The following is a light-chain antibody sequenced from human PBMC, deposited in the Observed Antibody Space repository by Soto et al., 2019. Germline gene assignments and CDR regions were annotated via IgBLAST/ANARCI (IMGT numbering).Light chain of an antibody. CDR1: QGIAKW. Sequence: DIQMTQSPSSVSASVGDRFTITCRASQGIAKWLAWYQQKPGKAPKLLIYAASSLESGVPSRFSGSGSGTDFTLTISSLQPEDFATYYCQQANRFPITIGQGTRLEIK. V-gene: IGKV1-12*01. CDR3: QQANRFPIT. CDR2: AAS. J-gene: IGKJ5*01.